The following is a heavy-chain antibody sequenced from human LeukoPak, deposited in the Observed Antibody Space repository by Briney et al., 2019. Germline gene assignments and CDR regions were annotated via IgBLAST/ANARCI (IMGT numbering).Heavy chain of an antibody. D-gene: IGHD2/OR15-2a*01. CDR2: IDQGGSET. CDR1: GFTFRTYW. Sequence: GGSLRLSCAASGFTFRTYWMSWVRQAPGKGLEWVASIDQGGSETYYVESVKGRFTISRDNAVNLFFPQMNSLRAEDTAVYYCARLIGDRTTYDYWGQGTLVTVSS. V-gene: IGHV3-7*01. J-gene: IGHJ4*02. CDR3: ARLIGDRTTYDY.